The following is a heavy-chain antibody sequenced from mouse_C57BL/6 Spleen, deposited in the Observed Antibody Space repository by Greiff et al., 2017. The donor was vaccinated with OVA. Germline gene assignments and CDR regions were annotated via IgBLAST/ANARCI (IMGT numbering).Heavy chain of an antibody. CDR2: INPNNGGT. V-gene: IGHV1-26*01. J-gene: IGHJ2*01. CDR3: ASPRPDYLDY. Sequence: EVQLQQSGPELVKPGASVKISCKASGYTFTDYYMNWVKQSHGKSLEWIGDINPNNGGTSYNQKFKGKATLTVDKSSSTAYMELRSLTSEDSAVYYCASPRPDYLDYWGQGTTLTVSS. CDR1: GYTFTDYY.